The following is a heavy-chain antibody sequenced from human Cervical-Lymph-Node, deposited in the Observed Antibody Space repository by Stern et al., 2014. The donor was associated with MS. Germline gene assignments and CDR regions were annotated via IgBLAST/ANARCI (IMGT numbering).Heavy chain of an antibody. D-gene: IGHD2-2*02. J-gene: IGHJ6*02. CDR3: ASPDAPAAINYYYYGMDV. CDR1: GYTFTSYA. V-gene: IGHV7-4-1*02. CDR2: INTNTWNP. Sequence: VKLVQSGSELKKPGASVKVSCKASGYTFTSYAMNWVRQPPGQGLAWMGWINTNTWNPTYAQGFTGRFVFSLDTSVSTAYLQISSLKAEDTAVYYCASPDAPAAINYYYYGMDVWGQGTTVTVSS.